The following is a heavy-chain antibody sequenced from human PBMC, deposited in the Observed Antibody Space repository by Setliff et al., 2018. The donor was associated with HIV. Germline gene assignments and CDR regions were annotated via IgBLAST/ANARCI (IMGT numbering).Heavy chain of an antibody. V-gene: IGHV4-39*01. CDR2: VYYAGGT. D-gene: IGHD1-26*01. Sequence: SETLSLTCTVSGASITSPSYYWGWIRQPPGKGLQWIGTVYYAGGTYYNPSLKSRVTISVDTSKSQISLQMSSVTAADTATYYCVHMEWDLLFQFQHWGQDKMVTVSS. J-gene: IGHJ1*01. CDR3: VHMEWDLLFQFQH. CDR1: GASITSPSYY.